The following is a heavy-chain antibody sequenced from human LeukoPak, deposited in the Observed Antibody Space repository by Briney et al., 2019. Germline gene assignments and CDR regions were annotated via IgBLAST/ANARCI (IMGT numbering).Heavy chain of an antibody. CDR3: ARGRYYYDSSGYYPKYYYYGMDV. Sequence: SSVNVSCKASGYTFTSYYMHWVRQAPGQGLEWMGIIKPSGGSTSYAQKFQGRVTMTRDTSTSTVYMELSSLRSEDTAVYYCARGRYYYDSSGYYPKYYYYGMDVWGQGTTVTVSS. CDR2: IKPSGGST. CDR1: GYTFTSYY. V-gene: IGHV1-46*01. J-gene: IGHJ6*02. D-gene: IGHD3-22*01.